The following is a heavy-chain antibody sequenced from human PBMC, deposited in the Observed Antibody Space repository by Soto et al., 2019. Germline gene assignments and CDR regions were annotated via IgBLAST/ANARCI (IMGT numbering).Heavy chain of an antibody. CDR2: VYSSGGT. CDR1: GGAMTSYY. CDR3: ARGQQFSDWFDP. J-gene: IGHJ5*02. V-gene: IGHV4-4*07. D-gene: IGHD2-2*01. Sequence: PSETLSLTCTVLGGAMTSYYWAWIRQPAGKGLEWIGRVYSSGGTHYNPSLKSRVTISLATSKNPFSLRRRPASEAGTAAYFCARGQQFSDWFDPWGQGTLVTVSS.